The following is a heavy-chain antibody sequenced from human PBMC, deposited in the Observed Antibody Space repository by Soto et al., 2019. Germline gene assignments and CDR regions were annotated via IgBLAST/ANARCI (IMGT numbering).Heavy chain of an antibody. Sequence: QVQLVQSGAEVKKPGSSVKVSCKASGGTLNKHAITWVRRAPGQGLEWLGGIIPMFGIPNYPQKFQGRVTITADDSTNTSHMELHSLTSDDTDVYYCARGGTSGWLKGAYDVWGKGTMVTVSS. J-gene: IGHJ3*01. CDR2: IIPMFGIP. D-gene: IGHD6-13*01. CDR1: GGTLNKHA. CDR3: ARGGTSGWLKGAYDV. V-gene: IGHV1-69*01.